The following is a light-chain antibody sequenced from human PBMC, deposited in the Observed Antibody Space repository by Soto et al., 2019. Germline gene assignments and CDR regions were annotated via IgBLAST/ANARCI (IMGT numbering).Light chain of an antibody. CDR2: DAS. CDR1: QSISNW. Sequence: DIQVTQSPSTLSASVGDRVSITCRASQSISNWLAWYQQKPGKVPKLLIYDASSLHRGVPSRFSGSGSGTEFTLTIISLQPDDIATYFCQQYDTAPCTFGEGTKVEIK. CDR3: QQYDTAPCT. J-gene: IGKJ4*02. V-gene: IGKV1-5*01.